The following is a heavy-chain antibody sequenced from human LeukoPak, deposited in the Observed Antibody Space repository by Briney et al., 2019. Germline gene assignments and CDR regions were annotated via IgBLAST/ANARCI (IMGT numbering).Heavy chain of an antibody. CDR2: INHSGST. CDR1: GGSFSGYS. CDR3: ASWFGELYTNWFDP. J-gene: IGHJ5*02. V-gene: IGHV4-34*01. D-gene: IGHD3-10*01. Sequence: PSEPLTLTCAAYGGSFSGYSWSWIRQPPGKGLEWIGEINHSGSTNYNPSLKSRVTISVDTSKNQFSLKLSSVTAADTAVYYCASWFGELYTNWFDPWGQGTLVTVSS.